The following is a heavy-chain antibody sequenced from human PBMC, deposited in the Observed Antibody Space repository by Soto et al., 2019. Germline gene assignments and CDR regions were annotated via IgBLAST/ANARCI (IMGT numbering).Heavy chain of an antibody. D-gene: IGHD2-21*01. J-gene: IGHJ5*01. CDR2: ISTSSSYI. V-gene: IGHV3-21*01. Sequence: GGALTLFCAASGFTVSTYSMNWIRQAPGKGLEWVSSISTSSSYIYYADSVKGRFTISRDNAKNSLYLQMNSLRAEDTAVYYCARSIVVVFVKWFDAWGHVTLVTVSP. CDR3: ARSIVVVFVKWFDA. CDR1: GFTVSTYS.